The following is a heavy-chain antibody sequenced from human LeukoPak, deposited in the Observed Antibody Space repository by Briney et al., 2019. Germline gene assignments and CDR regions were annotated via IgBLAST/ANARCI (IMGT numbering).Heavy chain of an antibody. CDR3: AKEVYYFDTSGLYSFAFDI. CDR1: GLTFSRYA. Sequence: GGSLRLSCAASGLTFSRYAMGWVRQAPGKGLEWVSAISASGGSTYYADSVKGRFTISRDNSKNTLYLQMNSLRVEDTAVYYCAKEVYYFDTSGLYSFAFDIWGQGTMVTVSS. J-gene: IGHJ3*02. D-gene: IGHD3-22*01. V-gene: IGHV3-23*01. CDR2: ISASGGST.